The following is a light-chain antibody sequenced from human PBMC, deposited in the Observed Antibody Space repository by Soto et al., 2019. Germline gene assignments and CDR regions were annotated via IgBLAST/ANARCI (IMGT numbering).Light chain of an antibody. V-gene: IGKV3-15*01. CDR2: ATS. CDR3: QQYNKLPLT. J-gene: IGKJ4*01. CDR1: QSVSGN. Sequence: EIVMTQSPVTLSVSPGERATLSCRASQSVSGNLAWYQQKPGQAPSLLIYATSTRATGISARFSGSGSGTDFTLNISRLQSEDFALYYCQQYNKLPLTFGGGTKVEIK.